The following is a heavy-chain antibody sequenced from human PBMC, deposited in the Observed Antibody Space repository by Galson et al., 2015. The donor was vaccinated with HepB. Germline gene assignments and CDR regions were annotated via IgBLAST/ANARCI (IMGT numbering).Heavy chain of an antibody. J-gene: IGHJ6*02. CDR3: AKEASGYDDAYYYYAMDV. CDR2: ISYDGNNK. Sequence: SLRLSCAASGFSFSNYGMHWVRQAPGKGLEWVAVISYDGNNKYYADSVKGRFTISRDNSKNTLYLQMSSLRPEDTAVYYCAKEASGYDDAYYYYAMDVWGQGTTVTVSS. V-gene: IGHV3-30*18. CDR1: GFSFSNYG. D-gene: IGHD5-12*01.